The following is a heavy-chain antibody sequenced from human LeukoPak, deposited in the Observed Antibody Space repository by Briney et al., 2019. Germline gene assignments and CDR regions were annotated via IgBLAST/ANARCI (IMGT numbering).Heavy chain of an antibody. CDR3: TTDHPSN. V-gene: IGHV3-15*01. CDR1: GFTFSNAW. D-gene: IGHD2/OR15-2a*01. J-gene: IGHJ4*02. Sequence: GGSLRLSCAASGFTFSNAWMIWVRQAPGKGLEWVGRIKSKADSGTTDYAAPVKGRFTISRDDSKNMLYLQMNNLKIEDTAVYFCTTDHPSNWGQGTLVAVSS. CDR2: IKSKADSGTT.